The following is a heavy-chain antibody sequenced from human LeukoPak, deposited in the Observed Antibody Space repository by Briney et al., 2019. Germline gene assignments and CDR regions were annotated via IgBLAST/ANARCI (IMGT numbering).Heavy chain of an antibody. D-gene: IGHD4-17*01. CDR3: ASGVTTWGFDY. Sequence: GGSLRLSCAASGFTFSSYAMHWVRQAPGKGLEWVAVISYDGSNKYYADSVKGRFTISRDNSKNTLYLQMNSLRSEDTAVYYCASGVTTWGFDYWGQGTLVTVSS. J-gene: IGHJ4*02. V-gene: IGHV3-30-3*01. CDR1: GFTFSSYA. CDR2: ISYDGSNK.